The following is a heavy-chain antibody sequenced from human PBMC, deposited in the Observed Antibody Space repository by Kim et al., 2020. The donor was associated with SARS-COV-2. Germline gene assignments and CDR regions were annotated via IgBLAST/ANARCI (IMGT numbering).Heavy chain of an antibody. V-gene: IGHV3-23*01. CDR1: GFTFSSYG. CDR2: ISGITGRP. CDR3: AKKLGVSATGGFDH. Sequence: GGSLRLSCAASGFTFSSYGLYWVRQAPGKGLEWVGSISGITGRPYYAESVRGRFKISRDNSKNTLYLQMDVLSAEDTAVYYCAKKLGVSATGGFDHWGQGTLVTVSS. J-gene: IGHJ4*02. D-gene: IGHD3-3*01.